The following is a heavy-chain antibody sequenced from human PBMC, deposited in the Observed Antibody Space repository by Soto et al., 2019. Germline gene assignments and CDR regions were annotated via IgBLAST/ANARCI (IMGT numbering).Heavy chain of an antibody. D-gene: IGHD3-3*01. V-gene: IGHV3-30-3*01. J-gene: IGHJ4*02. CDR3: ARDPDTSFGVVNDWGY. Sequence: VQLVESGGGVVQPGRSLRLSCAASGFTFSSYAMHCVRQAPGKGLGWVAVISYDGSNKSYAGSVKGRFTISRDNSKNTLYLQMNSLRAEDTAVDYWARDPDTSFGVVNDWGYWGQGTLVTVSS. CDR2: ISYDGSNK. CDR1: GFTFSSYA.